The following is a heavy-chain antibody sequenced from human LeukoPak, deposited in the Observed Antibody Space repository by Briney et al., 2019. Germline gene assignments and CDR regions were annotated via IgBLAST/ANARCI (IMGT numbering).Heavy chain of an antibody. Sequence: PSETLSLTCTVSGGSISSYYWSWIRQPPGKGLEWIGYIYYSGSTNYNPSLKSRVTISVDTSKNQFSLKLSSVTAADTAVYYCASGQVVGPAAPGNYYCMDVWGKGTTVTVSS. CDR1: GGSISSYY. V-gene: IGHV4-59*01. CDR2: IYYSGST. D-gene: IGHD2-2*01. J-gene: IGHJ6*03. CDR3: ASGQVVGPAAPGNYYCMDV.